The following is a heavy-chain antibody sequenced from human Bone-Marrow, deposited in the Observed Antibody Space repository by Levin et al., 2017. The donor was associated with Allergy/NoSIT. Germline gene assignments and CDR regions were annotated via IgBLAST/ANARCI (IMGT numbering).Heavy chain of an antibody. CDR1: GDSVSSNRTG. J-gene: IGHJ4*02. D-gene: IGHD2/OR15-2a*01. CDR3: ARGFLREGFDS. V-gene: IGHV6-1*01. CDR2: TYYGSQWYN. Sequence: LRLSCTISGDSVSSNRTGWNWIRQSPSRGLEWLGRTYYGSQWYNHYAVSVNSRITINPDTSKNQFSLHLNSVTPEDAAVYYCARGFLREGFDSWGQGTLVTVSS.